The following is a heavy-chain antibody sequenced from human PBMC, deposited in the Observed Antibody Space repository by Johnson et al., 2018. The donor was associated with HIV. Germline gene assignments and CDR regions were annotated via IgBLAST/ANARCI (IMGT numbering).Heavy chain of an antibody. D-gene: IGHD1-26*01. CDR2: ISGSGGST. J-gene: IGHJ3*02. CDR1: GFTFSSYG. Sequence: QVQLVESGGGVVQPGRSLRLSCAASGFTFSSYGMHWVRQAPGQGLEWVSAISGSGGSTYYADSVKGRFTISRDNSKNTLYLQMNSLGAEDTAVYYCASREVGAKSEHAFDIWGQGTMVTVSS. CDR3: ASREVGAKSEHAFDI. V-gene: IGHV3-NL1*01.